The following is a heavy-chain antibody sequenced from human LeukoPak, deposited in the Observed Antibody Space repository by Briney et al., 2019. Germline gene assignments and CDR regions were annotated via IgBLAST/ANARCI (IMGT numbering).Heavy chain of an antibody. V-gene: IGHV3-48*02. CDR1: GFAFSSYG. J-gene: IGHJ4*02. CDR3: ARGAGYFDY. CDR2: NSSSSSTI. Sequence: GRSLRLSCASSGFAFSSYGMNWVRQAPGKGLEWVSYNSSSSSTIYYADSVKGCFNISRDNAKNSLYLQMNSLRDEDTAVYYCARGAGYFDYSGQGTLVTVSS.